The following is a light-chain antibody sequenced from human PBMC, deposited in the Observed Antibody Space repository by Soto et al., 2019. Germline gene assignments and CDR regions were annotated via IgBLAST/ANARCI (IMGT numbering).Light chain of an antibody. Sequence: DIQMTQSPSTLSASVGDRVTITCRASQSISSWLAWYQQKPGKAPKLLIYKASSLESGVPSRFIGSGSGTEFTLTISSLQPDDFATYYCQQYNSRYTFGQGTKLEIK. CDR3: QQYNSRYT. J-gene: IGKJ2*01. CDR2: KAS. CDR1: QSISSW. V-gene: IGKV1-5*03.